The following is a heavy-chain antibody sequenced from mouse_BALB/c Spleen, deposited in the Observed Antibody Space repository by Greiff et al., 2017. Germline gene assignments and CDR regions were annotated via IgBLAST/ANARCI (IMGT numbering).Heavy chain of an antibody. CDR3: TRGSWDWFAY. CDR2: IRLKSNNYAT. V-gene: IGHV6-6*02. D-gene: IGHD4-1*01. CDR1: GFTFSNYW. J-gene: IGHJ3*01. Sequence: EVHLVESGGGLVQPGGSMKLSCVASGFTFSNYWMNWVRQSPEQGLEWVAEIRLKSNNYATHYEESVNGRFTISKDDSKSSVYLQMNNLRAEDTGIYYCTRGSWDWFAYWGQGTLVTVSA.